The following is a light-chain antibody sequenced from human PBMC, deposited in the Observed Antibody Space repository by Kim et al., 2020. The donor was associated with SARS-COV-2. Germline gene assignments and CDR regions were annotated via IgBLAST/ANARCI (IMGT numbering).Light chain of an antibody. CDR1: SSNIGSNY. CDR3: AAWDDSLSGWV. V-gene: IGLV1-47*01. J-gene: IGLJ3*02. CDR2: RNN. Sequence: QSVLTQPPSASGTPGQRVTISCSGSSSNIGSNYVYWYQQLPGTAPKLLIYRNNQRPSGVPDRFSGSKSGTSGSLAISGLRSEDEADYYCAAWDDSLSGWVFGGGTQLTVL.